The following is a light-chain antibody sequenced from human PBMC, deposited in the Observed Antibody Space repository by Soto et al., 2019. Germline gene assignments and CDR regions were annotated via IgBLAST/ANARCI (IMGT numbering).Light chain of an antibody. CDR3: CSYTSSSIAHV. Sequence: QSALTQPASVSGSPGQSITISCTGTSSDVGGYNYVSWYQQHPGKAPKLMIYEVSNRPSGVSNRFSGSKSGNTASLTISGLRAADEADYYCCSYTSSSIAHVFGAGTKLTVL. J-gene: IGLJ1*01. CDR2: EVS. CDR1: SSDVGGYNY. V-gene: IGLV2-14*01.